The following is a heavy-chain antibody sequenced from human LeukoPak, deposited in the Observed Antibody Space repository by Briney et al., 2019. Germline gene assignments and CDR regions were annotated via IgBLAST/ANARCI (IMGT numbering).Heavy chain of an antibody. J-gene: IGHJ5*02. CDR2: INPSGGST. Sequence: ASVKVSCKASGYTFTSYYMHWVRQAPGQGLEWMGIINPSGGSTGYAQKFQGRVTMTRDTSTSTVYMELSSLRSEDTAVYYCARESPFRVVPAATENWFDPWGQGTLVTVSS. D-gene: IGHD2-2*01. CDR3: ARESPFRVVPAATENWFDP. CDR1: GYTFTSYY. V-gene: IGHV1-46*01.